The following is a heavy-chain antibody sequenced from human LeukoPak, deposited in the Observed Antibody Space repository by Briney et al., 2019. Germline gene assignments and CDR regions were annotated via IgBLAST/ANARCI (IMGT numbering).Heavy chain of an antibody. CDR1: GYTFTCYY. J-gene: IGHJ6*02. Sequence: GASVKVSCKASGYTFTCYYMHWVRQAPGQGLEWMGWINPNSGGTNYAQKFQGRVTMTRDTSISTAYMELSRLRSDDTAVYYCARVIDGEYCTNGVCYYGYYYYGMDVWGQGTTVTVSS. V-gene: IGHV1-2*02. D-gene: IGHD2-8*01. CDR2: INPNSGGT. CDR3: ARVIDGEYCTNGVCYYGYYYYGMDV.